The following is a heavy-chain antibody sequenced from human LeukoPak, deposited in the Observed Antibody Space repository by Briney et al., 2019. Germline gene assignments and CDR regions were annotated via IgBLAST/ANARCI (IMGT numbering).Heavy chain of an antibody. Sequence: SETLSLTCAVYGGSFSGYYWSWIRQPPGKGLEWIGEINHSGSTNYNPSLKSRVTISVDTSKNQFSLKLSSVTAADTAVYYCASRGGGISPRDYWGQGTLVTVSS. D-gene: IGHD3-10*01. CDR3: ASRGGGISPRDY. V-gene: IGHV4-34*01. CDR1: GGSFSGYY. CDR2: INHSGST. J-gene: IGHJ4*02.